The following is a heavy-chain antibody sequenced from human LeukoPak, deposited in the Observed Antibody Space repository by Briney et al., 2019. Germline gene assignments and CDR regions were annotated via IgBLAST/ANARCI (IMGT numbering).Heavy chain of an antibody. D-gene: IGHD3-10*01. Sequence: SETLSLTCAVSGDSINSAGYSWSWIRQPPGKGLEWIGHIYHTGSTYYNPSLKSRVTISIDRSKNQFSLKLNSVTAADTDVYYCARTYYYGSESYYSPIWFDPWGQGTLVTASS. V-gene: IGHV4-30-2*01. CDR2: IYHTGST. CDR1: GDSINSAGYS. CDR3: ARTYYYGSESYYSPIWFDP. J-gene: IGHJ5*02.